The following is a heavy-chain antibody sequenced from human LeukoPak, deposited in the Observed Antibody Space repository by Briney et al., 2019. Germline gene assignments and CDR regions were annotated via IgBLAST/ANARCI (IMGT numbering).Heavy chain of an antibody. CDR2: ISAYNGNT. CDR3: ARGRLVTINWFDP. V-gene: IGHV1-18*01. J-gene: IGHJ5*02. CDR1: GYTFTSYG. Sequence: PAGSVRVSCKASGYTFTSYGISWVRQAPGQGLEWMGWISAYNGNTNYAQKLQGRVTMTTDTSTSTAYMELRSLRSDDTAVYYCARGRLVTINWFDPWGQGTLVTVSS. D-gene: IGHD3-9*01.